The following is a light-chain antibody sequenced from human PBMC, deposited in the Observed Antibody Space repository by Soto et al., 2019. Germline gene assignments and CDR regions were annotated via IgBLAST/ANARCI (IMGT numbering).Light chain of an antibody. CDR1: QSVSSY. Sequence: EIVLTQSPATLSLSPGERATLSCRASQSVSSYLAWYQQKPGQAPRLLIYDASNRATGIPARFSGSGSGTDFTLTIISLEPEDVAVYYCQQRSNGPLTFGGGTKVEIK. V-gene: IGKV3-11*01. CDR2: DAS. CDR3: QQRSNGPLT. J-gene: IGKJ4*02.